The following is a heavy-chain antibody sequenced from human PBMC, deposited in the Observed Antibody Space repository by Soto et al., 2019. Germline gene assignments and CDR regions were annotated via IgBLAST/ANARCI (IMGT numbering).Heavy chain of an antibody. CDR2: IYYSGTT. Sequence: TLSLTCTVPGGSINSGGYYWTWIRHHPGKGLEWLGNIYYSGTTHYNPSLEGRVFISLDTSRNQFSLKVTSVTAADSAVYYCARGRGHMWQNYFDLWGQGILVTVSS. D-gene: IGHD1-7*01. CDR3: ARGRGHMWQNYFDL. V-gene: IGHV4-31*03. CDR1: GGSINSGGYY. J-gene: IGHJ5*02.